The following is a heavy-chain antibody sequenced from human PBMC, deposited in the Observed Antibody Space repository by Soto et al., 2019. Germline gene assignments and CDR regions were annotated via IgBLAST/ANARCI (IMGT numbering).Heavy chain of an antibody. D-gene: IGHD3-16*01. CDR2: ISSSSSYI. V-gene: IGHV3-21*01. CDR3: ARITAGVNSMDY. Sequence: EVQLVESGGGLVKPGGSLRLSCAASGFTFSSYSMNWVRQAPGKGLEWVSSISSSSSYIYYADSVKGRFTISRDNAKNSLYLQMNSLRAEDTAVYYCARITAGVNSMDYWGQGTLVTVSS. CDR1: GFTFSSYS. J-gene: IGHJ4*02.